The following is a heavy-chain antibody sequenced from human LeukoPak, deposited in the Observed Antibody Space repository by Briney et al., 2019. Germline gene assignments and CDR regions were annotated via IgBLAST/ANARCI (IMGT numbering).Heavy chain of an antibody. CDR1: GGSFSGYY. CDR3: ARVGNYGEGWFDP. V-gene: IGHV4-34*01. Sequence: PSETLSLTCAVYGGSFSGYYWSWIRQPPGKGLEWIGEINHSGSTNYNPSLKSRVTLSVDTSKNQFSLKLSSVTAADTAVYYCARVGNYGEGWFDPWGQGTLVTVSS. J-gene: IGHJ5*02. CDR2: INHSGST. D-gene: IGHD1-7*01.